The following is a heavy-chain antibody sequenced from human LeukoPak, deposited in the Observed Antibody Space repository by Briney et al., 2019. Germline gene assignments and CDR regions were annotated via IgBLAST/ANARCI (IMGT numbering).Heavy chain of an antibody. V-gene: IGHV3-64*01. D-gene: IGHD1-26*01. CDR1: GFTFSSYS. CDR3: ARAPREGFSGSY. CDR2: VSSNGDNT. Sequence: GGSLRLSCAASGFTFSSYSMHWVRQAPGKGLEYVSAVSSNGDNTYYANSVKGRFTISRDNSKNTLYLQMASLRGEDTAVYYCARAPREGFSGSYWGQGTLVTVSS. J-gene: IGHJ4*02.